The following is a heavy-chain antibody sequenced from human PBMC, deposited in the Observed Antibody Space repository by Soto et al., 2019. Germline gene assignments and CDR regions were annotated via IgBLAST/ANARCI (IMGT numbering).Heavy chain of an antibody. V-gene: IGHV4-31*03. CDR1: GCSISRGGYY. Sequence: SETLSLTCPFSGCSISRGGYYWSWIRQHPRKGLEWIGYIYYSGSTYYNPSLKSRVTISVDTSKNQFSLKLSSVTAADTAVYYCARAYYYDSSGYYKGHWFDPWGQGTLVTVSS. J-gene: IGHJ5*02. CDR2: IYYSGST. CDR3: ARAYYYDSSGYYKGHWFDP. D-gene: IGHD3-22*01.